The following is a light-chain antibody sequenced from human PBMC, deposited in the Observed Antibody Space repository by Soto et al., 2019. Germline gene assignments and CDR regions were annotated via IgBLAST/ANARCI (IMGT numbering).Light chain of an antibody. Sequence: EIVLTQSPGTLSLSPGERATLSCRASQSVSSSYLAWYQQRPGQAPRLLIYRASNRGTGIPDGFSGSGSGTDFTLTISRVAPEDFAVYYCQQYGSSPSWTFGQGTKVEIK. CDR3: QQYGSSPSWT. V-gene: IGKV3-20*01. CDR2: RAS. J-gene: IGKJ1*01. CDR1: QSVSSSY.